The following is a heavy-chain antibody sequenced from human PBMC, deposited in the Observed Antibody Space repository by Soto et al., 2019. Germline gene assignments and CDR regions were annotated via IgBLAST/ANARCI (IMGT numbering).Heavy chain of an antibody. Sequence: GGSLRLSCAGSGFTFSSFAMSWVRQAPGKGLEWVAATSYDGSNKYYADSVKGRFIISRDNSKNALDLLLNTLRAEDTAVYYCAGVYYGGNSVNNYWGQGTPVTVSS. D-gene: IGHD2-8*01. CDR2: TSYDGSNK. V-gene: IGHV3-30-3*01. CDR1: GFTFSSFA. J-gene: IGHJ4*02. CDR3: AGVYYGGNSVNNY.